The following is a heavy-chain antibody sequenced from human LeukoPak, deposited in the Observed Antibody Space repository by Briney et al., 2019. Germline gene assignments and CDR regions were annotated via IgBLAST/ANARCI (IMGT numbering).Heavy chain of an antibody. J-gene: IGHJ3*02. CDR2: ISGSGGST. D-gene: IGHD3-16*02. V-gene: IGHV3-23*01. CDR3: AKVEAITFGGVIAYDAFDI. Sequence: GGSLRLSCAASGFTFSSYAMSWVRQAPGKGLEWVSAISGSGGSTYYADSVKGRFTISRDNSKNTLYLQMNSLRAEDTAVYYCAKVEAITFGGVIAYDAFDIWGQGTMVTVSS. CDR1: GFTFSSYA.